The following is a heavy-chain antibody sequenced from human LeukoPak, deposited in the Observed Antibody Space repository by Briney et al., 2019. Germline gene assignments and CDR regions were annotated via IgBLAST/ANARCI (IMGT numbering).Heavy chain of an antibody. V-gene: IGHV3-33*01. Sequence: GKSLRLSCAASGFTFGSYGMHWVRQAPGKGLELVANIWFDGSNEYYADAVKGRFTISRDNSKNTLYLQMNSLTGEDTAVYYCARDRERGADLGYWGQGTLVTVSS. D-gene: IGHD1-26*01. CDR2: IWFDGSNE. CDR1: GFTFGSYG. CDR3: ARDRERGADLGY. J-gene: IGHJ4*02.